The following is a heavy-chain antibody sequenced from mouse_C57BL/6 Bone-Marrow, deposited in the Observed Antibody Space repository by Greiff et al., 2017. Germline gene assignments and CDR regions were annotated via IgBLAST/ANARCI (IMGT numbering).Heavy chain of an antibody. J-gene: IGHJ2*01. D-gene: IGHD1-1*01. CDR1: GYTFTSYW. CDR3: AREWVLLRYYFDY. CDR2: IDPSDSYT. Sequence: QVQLKQPGAELVMPGASVKLSCKASGYTFTSYWMHWVKQRPGQGLEWIGEIDPSDSYTNYNQKFKGKSTLTVDNSSSTAYMQLSSLTSEDSAVXYCAREWVLLRYYFDYWGQGTTLTVSS. V-gene: IGHV1-69*01.